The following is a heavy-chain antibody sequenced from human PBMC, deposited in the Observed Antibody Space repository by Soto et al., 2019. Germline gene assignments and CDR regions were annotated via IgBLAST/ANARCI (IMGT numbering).Heavy chain of an antibody. V-gene: IGHV1-3*01. CDR2: INAGIGNT. D-gene: IGHD3-10*01. CDR1: GYTFTSYA. J-gene: IGHJ4*02. Sequence: ASVKVSCKASGYTFTSYAMHWVRQAPGQRLEWMGWINAGIGNTKYSQKFQGRVTITRDTSASTAYMELSSLRSEDTAVYYCARNYYGSGSLAGWGQGTLVTVSS. CDR3: ARNYYGSGSLAG.